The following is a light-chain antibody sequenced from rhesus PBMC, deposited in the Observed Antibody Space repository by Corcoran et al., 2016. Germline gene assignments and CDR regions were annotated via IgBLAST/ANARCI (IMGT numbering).Light chain of an antibody. CDR3: QQYNSAPWT. Sequence: DIQMTQSPPSLSASVGDKVTITCQASQTITTWLAWSQPKPGKAPKALIYKASNLESGVPSRFSGIGSGTDFTLTISSLQTEDFATYYCQQYNSAPWTFAQGTKLGIK. CDR2: KAS. CDR1: QTITTW. V-gene: IGKV1-16*01. J-gene: IGKJ1*01.